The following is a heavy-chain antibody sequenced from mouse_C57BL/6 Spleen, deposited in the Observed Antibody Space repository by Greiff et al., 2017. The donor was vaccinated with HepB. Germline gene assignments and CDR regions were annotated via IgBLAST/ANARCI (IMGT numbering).Heavy chain of an antibody. D-gene: IGHD2-4*01. V-gene: IGHV1-50*01. CDR1: GYTFTSYW. CDR3: ARSDYDGGWFAY. CDR2: IDPSDSYT. J-gene: IGHJ3*01. Sequence: QVQLQQPGAELVKPGASVKLSCKASGYTFTSYWMQWVKQRPGQGLEWIGEIDPSDSYTNYNQKFKGKATLTVDTSSSTAYMQLSSLTSEDAAVYYGARSDYDGGWFAYWGQGTLVTVSA.